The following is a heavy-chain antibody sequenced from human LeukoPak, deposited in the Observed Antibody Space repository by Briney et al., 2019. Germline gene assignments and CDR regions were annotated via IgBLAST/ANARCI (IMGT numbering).Heavy chain of an antibody. J-gene: IGHJ6*03. D-gene: IGHD1-26*01. CDR3: ATSPIVGANYYYMDV. CDR1: GYTFTSYD. Sequence: ASVKVSCKASGYTFTSYDINWVRQATGQGLEWMGWMNPNSGNTGYAQKFQGRVTMTEDTSTDTAYMELSSLRSEDTAVYYCATSPIVGANYYYMDVWGKGTTVTISS. V-gene: IGHV1-8*01. CDR2: MNPNSGNT.